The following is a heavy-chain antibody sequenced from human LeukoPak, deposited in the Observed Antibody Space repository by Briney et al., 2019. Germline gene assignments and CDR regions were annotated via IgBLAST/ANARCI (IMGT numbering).Heavy chain of an antibody. CDR1: GFTFSSYA. CDR3: AKSELGIDYFDY. D-gene: IGHD7-27*01. V-gene: IGHV3-23*01. J-gene: IGHJ4*02. CDR2: ISGSGGST. Sequence: GGSLRLSCAASGFTFSSYAMSWVRQAPGKGLEWVSAISGSGGSTYYAGSVKGRFTISRDNSKNTLYLQMNSLRAEDTAVYYCAKSELGIDYFDYWGQGTLVTVSS.